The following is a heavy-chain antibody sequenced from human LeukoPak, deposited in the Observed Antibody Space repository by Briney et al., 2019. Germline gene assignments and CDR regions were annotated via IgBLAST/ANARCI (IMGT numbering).Heavy chain of an antibody. J-gene: IGHJ4*02. CDR1: GFTFSSYA. CDR3: ARGIVVVTATLRY. D-gene: IGHD2-21*02. Sequence: PGGSPRLSCAASGFTFSSYAIHWVRQAPGKGLEWVAVISYDGSNKYYADSVKGRFTISRDNSKNTLYLQMNSLRAEDTAVYYCARGIVVVTATLRYWGQGTLVTVSS. V-gene: IGHV3-30*04. CDR2: ISYDGSNK.